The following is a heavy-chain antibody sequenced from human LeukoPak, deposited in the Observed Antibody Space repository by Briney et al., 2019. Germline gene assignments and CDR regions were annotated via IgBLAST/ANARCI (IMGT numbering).Heavy chain of an antibody. Sequence: ASVKVSCKASGYTFTGYYMHWVRRAPGQGLEWMGWINPNSGGTNYAQKFQGRVTMTRDTSISTAYMELSRLRSDDTAVYYCARTMTTVTTGEDYWGQGTLVTVSS. CDR3: ARTMTTVTTGEDY. CDR1: GYTFTGYY. V-gene: IGHV1-2*02. CDR2: INPNSGGT. J-gene: IGHJ4*02. D-gene: IGHD4-17*01.